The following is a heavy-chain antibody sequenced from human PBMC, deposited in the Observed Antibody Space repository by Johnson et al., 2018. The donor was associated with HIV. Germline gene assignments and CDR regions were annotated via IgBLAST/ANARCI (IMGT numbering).Heavy chain of an antibody. CDR1: GFTFSSYA. D-gene: IGHD6-19*01. CDR2: ISYDGSNK. CDR3: AREYSSGWHEVFAFDI. J-gene: IGHJ3*02. Sequence: QMLLVESGGGVVQPGRSLRLSCAASGFTFSSYAMHWVRQAPGKGLEWVAVISYDGSNKYYADSVKGRFNMSRDNSKNTLYLQMNSLRAEDTAVYYCAREYSSGWHEVFAFDIWGQGTMVTVSS. V-gene: IGHV3-30*04.